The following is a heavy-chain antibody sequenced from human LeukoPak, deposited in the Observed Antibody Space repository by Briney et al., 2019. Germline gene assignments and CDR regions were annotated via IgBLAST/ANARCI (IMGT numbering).Heavy chain of an antibody. CDR2: IYTSGST. D-gene: IGHD6-6*01. J-gene: IGHJ5*02. V-gene: IGHV4-4*09. CDR3: ARLNDYSSSFDP. Sequence: SETLSLTCTVAGGSITSYYWSWIRQPPGKGLEWIGYIYTSGSTEYNPSLKSRVTMSVDTSKNQLSLKLNSMTAADTAVYYCARLNDYSSSFDPWGQGTLVTVSS. CDR1: GGSITSYY.